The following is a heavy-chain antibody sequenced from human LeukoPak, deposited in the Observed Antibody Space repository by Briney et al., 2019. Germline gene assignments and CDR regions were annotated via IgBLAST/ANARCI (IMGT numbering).Heavy chain of an antibody. V-gene: IGHV4-61*01. Sequence: SETLSLTCTVSGGSVSSATYYWSWIRQPPREGLEWIGYIHYSGSTNYNASLKSRVTISVDTSKNQVSLNLTSVTPADTDVYSCANCLGIQLWSTLDDWGQGTLVTVSS. D-gene: IGHD5-18*01. CDR1: GGSVSSATYY. J-gene: IGHJ4*02. CDR2: IHYSGST. CDR3: ANCLGIQLWSTLDD.